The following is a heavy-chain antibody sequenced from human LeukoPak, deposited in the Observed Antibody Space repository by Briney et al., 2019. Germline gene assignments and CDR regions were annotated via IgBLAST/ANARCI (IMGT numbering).Heavy chain of an antibody. Sequence: PSQTLSLTCTVSGGSISSGSYYWGWIRQPPGKGLEWIGSIYYSGSTYYNPSLKSRVTISVDTSKNQFSLKLSSVTAADTAVYYCARVFDAVVTDWFDPWGQGTLVTVSS. V-gene: IGHV4-39*07. J-gene: IGHJ5*02. CDR1: GGSISSGSYY. D-gene: IGHD4-23*01. CDR2: IYYSGST. CDR3: ARVFDAVVTDWFDP.